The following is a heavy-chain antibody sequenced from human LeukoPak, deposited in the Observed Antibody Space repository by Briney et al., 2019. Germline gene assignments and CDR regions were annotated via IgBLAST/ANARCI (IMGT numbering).Heavy chain of an antibody. J-gene: IGHJ4*02. D-gene: IGHD6-19*01. CDR3: AKRSAESSGYFDY. CDR2: IRRSGSTI. CDR1: GFTFSSYE. V-gene: IGHV3-48*03. Sequence: PGGSLRLSCAASGFTFSSYEMNWVRQAPGKGLEWLSHIRRSGSTIYYADSVKGRFTISRDNPKNTLYLQMNSLRAEDTAVYYCAKRSAESSGYFDYWGQGTLVTVSS.